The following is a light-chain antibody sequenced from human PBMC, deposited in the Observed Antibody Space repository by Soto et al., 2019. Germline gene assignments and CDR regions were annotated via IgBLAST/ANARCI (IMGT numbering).Light chain of an antibody. CDR3: SSFTSNRIYV. Sequence: QSVLTQPASVSGSPGQSITISCTGTSGDIGSYNRVSWYQQHPGKAPKLIIYEVTDRPSGVSNRFSASKSGLTASLTISGLQPEDEADYYCSSFTSNRIYVFGPGTKVTVL. CDR2: EVT. V-gene: IGLV2-14*01. J-gene: IGLJ1*01. CDR1: SGDIGSYNR.